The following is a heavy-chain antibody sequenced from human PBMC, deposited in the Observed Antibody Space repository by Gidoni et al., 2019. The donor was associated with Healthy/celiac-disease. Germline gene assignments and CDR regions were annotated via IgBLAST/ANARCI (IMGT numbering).Heavy chain of an antibody. CDR2: ISWNSGSI. CDR3: AKDTGDSSGYPLFDY. CDR1: GFTCDDYA. J-gene: IGHJ4*02. V-gene: IGHV3-9*01. Sequence: EVQLVESGGGLVQPGRSLRRSCAASGFTCDDYAMNWVRQAPGKGLEWVSGISWNSGSIGYADSVKGRFTISRDNAKNSLYLQMNSLRAEDTALYYCAKDTGDSSGYPLFDYWGQGTLVTVSS. D-gene: IGHD3-22*01.